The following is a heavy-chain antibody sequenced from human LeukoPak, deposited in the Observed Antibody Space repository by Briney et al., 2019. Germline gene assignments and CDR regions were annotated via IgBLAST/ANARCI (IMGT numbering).Heavy chain of an antibody. V-gene: IGHV4-34*01. CDR1: GGSFSGCY. J-gene: IGHJ4*02. D-gene: IGHD1-26*01. CDR2: INHSGNT. CDR3: ARQGSGSSYYYYTFPY. Sequence: PSETLSLSCAVYGGSFSGCYWSWIRQPPGKGLEWIGEINHSGNTNYNPSLKSRVTMSVDTSKNHFYLKLSSVTAADTAVYYCARQGSGSSYYYYTFPYWGQGTLVTVSS.